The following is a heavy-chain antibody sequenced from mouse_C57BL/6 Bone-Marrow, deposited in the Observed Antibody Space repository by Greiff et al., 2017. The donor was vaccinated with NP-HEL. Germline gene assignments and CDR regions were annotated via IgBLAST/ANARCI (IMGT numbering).Heavy chain of an antibody. Sequence: VQLQQPGAELVMPGASVKLSCKASGYTFTSYWMHWVKQRPGQGLEWIGEIDPSDSYTNYNQKFKGKSTLTVDKSSSTAYMQLSSLTSDDSAVYYCASNYYGSSYYAMEYWGQGTSVTGSS. CDR3: ASNYYGSSYYAMEY. V-gene: IGHV1-69*01. D-gene: IGHD1-1*01. CDR2: IDPSDSYT. J-gene: IGHJ4*01. CDR1: GYTFTSYW.